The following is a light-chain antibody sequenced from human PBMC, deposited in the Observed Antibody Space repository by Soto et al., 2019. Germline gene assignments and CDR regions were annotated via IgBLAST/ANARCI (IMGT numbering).Light chain of an antibody. CDR3: HQYGSVPRT. J-gene: IGKJ2*01. CDR1: QSVVSNY. V-gene: IGKV3-20*01. Sequence: EIVLTQSPGTLSLSPGERATLSCRASQSVVSNYFAWFQQKPGQAPRLLIYGISSRATGIPDRFSGSGSGTDFGLTISRLEPEDFAVYYCHQYGSVPRTFGQGTKLEIK. CDR2: GIS.